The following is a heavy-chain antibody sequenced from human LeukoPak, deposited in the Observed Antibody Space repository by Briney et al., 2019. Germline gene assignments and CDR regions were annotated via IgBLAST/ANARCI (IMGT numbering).Heavy chain of an antibody. J-gene: IGHJ4*02. CDR2: INPNSGGT. V-gene: IGHV1-2*02. CDR3: ARGDDFWRYYFDY. Sequence: GASVKVSCKASGDTFSNFAIIWVRQAPGQGLEWMGWINPNSGGTNYAQKFQGRVTMTRDTSISTAYMELSRLRSDDTAVYYCARGDDFWRYYFDYWGQGTLVTVSS. D-gene: IGHD3-3*01. CDR1: GDTFSNFA.